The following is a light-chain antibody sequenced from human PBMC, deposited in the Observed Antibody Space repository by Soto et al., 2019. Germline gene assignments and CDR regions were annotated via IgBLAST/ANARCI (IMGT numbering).Light chain of an antibody. CDR2: AAS. CDR3: HLYAAVPRT. J-gene: IGKJ1*01. CDR1: QSVRSN. Sequence: EVIITQPPATLSVSTGERATLSCRASQSVRSNLAWYQQKPGQAPRLVIYAASTRATGIPDRFSGSVSGTEFTLTISCLQSEDFAVYYCHLYAAVPRTFGQVAKVDVK. V-gene: IGKV3-15*01.